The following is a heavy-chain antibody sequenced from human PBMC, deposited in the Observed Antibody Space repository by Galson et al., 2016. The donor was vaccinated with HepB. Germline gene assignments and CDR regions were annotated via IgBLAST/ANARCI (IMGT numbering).Heavy chain of an antibody. CDR1: NFTFSKYV. D-gene: IGHD3-22*01. CDR3: AKTQYYYDSSGPKEDYYGGDAFDI. J-gene: IGHJ3*02. V-gene: IGHV3-23*01. Sequence: SLRLSCAASNFTFSKYVMTWVRQPPGGGLEWVSLISGSGSSISYSESLKGRFTISRDNSKNTLYLQMNSLRADDTAIYYCAKTQYYYDSSGPKEDYYGGDAFDIWGQGTMVTVSS. CDR2: ISGSGSSI.